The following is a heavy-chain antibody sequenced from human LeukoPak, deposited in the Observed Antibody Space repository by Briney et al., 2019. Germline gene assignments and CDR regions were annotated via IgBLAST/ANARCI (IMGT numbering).Heavy chain of an antibody. V-gene: IGHV3-53*01. D-gene: IGHD3-16*01. CDR3: ARIYVWGSYGPYYFDY. Sequence: QAGGSLRLSCAASGFTVSNNYMSWVRQAPGKGLEWVSVIYSGGSTYYADSVKGRFTISRDNSKNTLYLQMNSLRAEDTAVYYCARIYVWGSYGPYYFDYWGQGILVTVSS. CDR1: GFTVSNNY. J-gene: IGHJ4*02. CDR2: IYSGGST.